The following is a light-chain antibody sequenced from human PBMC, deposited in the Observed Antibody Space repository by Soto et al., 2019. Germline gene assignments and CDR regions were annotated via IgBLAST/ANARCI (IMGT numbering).Light chain of an antibody. CDR1: QGIDSS. CDR3: RQLHDYPIT. Sequence: ILLTQSPSSLSASVGDRVTITCRASQGIDSSFAWYQQKPWKAPQLLLYAASSLQSGVPSRFSGSGSGTDFTLTSSSLQPVDFATYYCRQLHDYPITFGQGTRLEI. CDR2: AAS. J-gene: IGKJ5*01. V-gene: IGKV1-9*01.